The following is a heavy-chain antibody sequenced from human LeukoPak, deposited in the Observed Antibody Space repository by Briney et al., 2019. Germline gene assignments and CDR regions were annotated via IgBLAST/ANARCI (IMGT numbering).Heavy chain of an antibody. CDR2: ISSSSSYI. D-gene: IGHD1-14*01. V-gene: IGHV3-21*01. CDR3: ARAGRLRGTNFDY. Sequence: GGSLRLSCAASGFTFSSYSMNWVRQAPGKGLEWVSSISSSSSYIYYADSVKGRFTISRDNAKNSLYLQMNSLRAEDTAVYYCARAGRLRGTNFDYWGQGTLVTVSS. CDR1: GFTFSSYS. J-gene: IGHJ4*02.